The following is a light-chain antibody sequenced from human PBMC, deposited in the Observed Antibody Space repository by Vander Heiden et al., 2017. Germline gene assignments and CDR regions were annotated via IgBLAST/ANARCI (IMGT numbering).Light chain of an antibody. CDR3: QQCYTVPR. Sequence: IQMTQSPSSLSASAGDRVTISCRASQSIITYLEWYQQNPGKDTKLLIHAASTLQSGVPSRFSRSRSGTDFTLTISSLQPEDAATYYFQQCYTVPRFGQGTKVEVK. CDR2: AAS. J-gene: IGKJ1*01. V-gene: IGKV1-39*01. CDR1: QSIITY.